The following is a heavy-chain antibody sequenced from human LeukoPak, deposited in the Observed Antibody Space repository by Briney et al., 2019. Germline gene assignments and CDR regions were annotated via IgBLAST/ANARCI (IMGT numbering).Heavy chain of an antibody. V-gene: IGHV4-59*12. Sequence: SQTLSLTCTVSGGSISSYYWSCIRQPPGNGLEWIGYIYYSGSTNYNPSLKSRVTISVDTSKNQFSLKLSSVTAADTAVYYCARDFRGGTGGLDYWGQGSLVTVSS. D-gene: IGHD3/OR15-3a*01. CDR2: IYYSGST. CDR3: ARDFRGGTGGLDY. J-gene: IGHJ4*02. CDR1: GGSISSYY.